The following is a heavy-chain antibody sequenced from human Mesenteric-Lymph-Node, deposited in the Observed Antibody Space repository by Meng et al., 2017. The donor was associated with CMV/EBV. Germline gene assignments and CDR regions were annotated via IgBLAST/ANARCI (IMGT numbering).Heavy chain of an antibody. CDR2: INPNSGGT. D-gene: IGHD4-17*01. Sequence: ASVKVSCKASGYTFTGYYMHWVRQAPGQGLEWMGWINPNSGGTNYAQKFQGRVTMTRDTSISTAYMELSRLRSDDTAVYYCARGADYGDYYYYYGMDVWGQGTTVTVSS. CDR1: GYTFTGYY. CDR3: ARGADYGDYYYYYGMDV. J-gene: IGHJ6*02. V-gene: IGHV1-2*02.